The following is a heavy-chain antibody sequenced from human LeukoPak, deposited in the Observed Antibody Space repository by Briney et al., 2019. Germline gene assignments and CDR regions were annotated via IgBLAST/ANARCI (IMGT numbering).Heavy chain of an antibody. CDR3: VRVRVVTPPTAFHI. J-gene: IGHJ3*02. V-gene: IGHV3-72*01. D-gene: IGHD3-3*01. CDR1: GFTFSDHY. CDR2: SRNKANGYTT. Sequence: GGSLRLSCAASGFTFSDHYMDWVRQAPGKGLEWVARSRNKANGYTTEYAASVKGRFTISRDDSKNSLYLQMNSLKAEDTAVYYCVRVRVVTPPTAFHIWGQGTMVTVSS.